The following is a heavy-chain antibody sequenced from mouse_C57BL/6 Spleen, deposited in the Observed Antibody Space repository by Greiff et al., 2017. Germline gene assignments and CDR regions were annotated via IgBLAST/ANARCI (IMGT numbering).Heavy chain of an antibody. J-gene: IGHJ2*01. V-gene: IGHV1-69*01. D-gene: IGHD2-1*01. CDR2: IDPSDSYT. CDR1: GYTFTSYW. CDR3: ARGDGNYLSDY. Sequence: QVQLQQPGAELVMPGASVKLSCKASGYTFTSYWMHWVKQRPGQGLEWIGEIDPSDSYTNYNQKLKGKSTLTVDKSSSTAYMQLSSLTSEDSAVYYCARGDGNYLSDYWGQGTTLTVSS.